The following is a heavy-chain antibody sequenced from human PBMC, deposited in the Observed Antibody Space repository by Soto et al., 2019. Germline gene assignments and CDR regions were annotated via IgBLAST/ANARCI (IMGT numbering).Heavy chain of an antibody. CDR1: GFTFSSYA. D-gene: IGHD3-9*01. Sequence: PGGSLRLSCAASGFTFSSYAMHWVRQDPGKGLEWVAVISYDGSNKYYADSVKGRFTISRDNSKNTLYLQMNSLRAEDTAVYYCARDFWVYDILTGQVTGVPPADYWGQGTLVTVSS. CDR3: ARDFWVYDILTGQVTGVPPADY. V-gene: IGHV3-30-3*01. CDR2: ISYDGSNK. J-gene: IGHJ4*02.